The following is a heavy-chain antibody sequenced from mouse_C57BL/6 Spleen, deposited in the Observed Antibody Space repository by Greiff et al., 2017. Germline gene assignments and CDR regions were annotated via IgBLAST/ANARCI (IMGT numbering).Heavy chain of an antibody. CDR3: ARSETGTGYYVDY. CDR1: GYTFTSYW. Sequence: QVQLQQPGTELVKPGASVKLSCKASGYTFTSYWMHWVKQRPGQGLEWIGTRNPSNGGTNDKEKFKSKATLTVDTSSSTAYMQLSSLTSEDSAVYYWARSETGTGYYVDYWGQGTTLTVSS. D-gene: IGHD4-1*01. J-gene: IGHJ2*01. V-gene: IGHV1-53*01. CDR2: RNPSNGGT.